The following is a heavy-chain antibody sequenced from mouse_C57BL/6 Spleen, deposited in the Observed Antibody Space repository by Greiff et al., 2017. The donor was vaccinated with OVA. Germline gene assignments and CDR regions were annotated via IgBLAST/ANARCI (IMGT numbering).Heavy chain of an antibody. CDR3: ARWLLPSAMDY. Sequence: QVQLKQPGAELVKPGASVKMSCKASGYTFTSYWITWVKQRPGQGLEWIGDIYPGSGSTNYNEKFKSKATLTVDTSSSTAYMQLSSLTSEDSAVYYCARWLLPSAMDYWGQGTSVTVSS. V-gene: IGHV1-55*01. CDR2: IYPGSGST. D-gene: IGHD2-3*01. J-gene: IGHJ4*01. CDR1: GYTFTSYW.